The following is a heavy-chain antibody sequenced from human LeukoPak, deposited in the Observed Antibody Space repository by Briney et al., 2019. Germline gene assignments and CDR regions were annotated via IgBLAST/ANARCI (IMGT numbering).Heavy chain of an antibody. CDR2: IIPILGIA. Sequence: ASVKVSCKASGGIFSSYAISWVRQAPGQGLEWMGRIIPILGIANYAQKFQGRVTITADKSTSTAYMDLSSLRSEDTAVYYCARDLPPYYFDYWGQGTLVIVSS. V-gene: IGHV1-69*04. CDR3: ARDLPPYYFDY. CDR1: GGIFSSYA. J-gene: IGHJ4*02.